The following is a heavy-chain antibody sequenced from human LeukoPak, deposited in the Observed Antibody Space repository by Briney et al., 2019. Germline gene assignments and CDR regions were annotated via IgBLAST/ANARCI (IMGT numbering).Heavy chain of an antibody. CDR2: ISFDGTKK. Sequence: QAGRSLRLSCAASGFTFRNYALHWVRQAPGKGLEWVAFISFDGTKKYYADSLKGRFTISRDNSKNTLSLQMNSLRVEDTAVYYCASLATIIIVPTATPHDYFDPWGQGTVVTVSS. J-gene: IGHJ5*02. D-gene: IGHD2-2*01. CDR3: ASLATIIIVPTATPHDYFDP. V-gene: IGHV3-30-3*01. CDR1: GFTFRNYA.